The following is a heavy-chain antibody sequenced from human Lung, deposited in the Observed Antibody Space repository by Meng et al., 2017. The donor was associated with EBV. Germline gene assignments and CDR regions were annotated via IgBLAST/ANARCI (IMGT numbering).Heavy chain of an antibody. J-gene: IGHJ5*02. D-gene: IGHD6-6*01. V-gene: IGHV4-59*12. CDR3: ARVVAGRYNWFDP. Sequence: QGRRQEPGPGLGKPSATLSLTCTVSVGSISSYYWSWIRQPPGKGLEWIGYIYYSGSTNYNPSLKSRVTISVDTSKNQFSLKLSSVTAADTAVYYCARVVAGRYNWFDPWGQGTLVTVSS. CDR2: IYYSGST. CDR1: VGSISSYY.